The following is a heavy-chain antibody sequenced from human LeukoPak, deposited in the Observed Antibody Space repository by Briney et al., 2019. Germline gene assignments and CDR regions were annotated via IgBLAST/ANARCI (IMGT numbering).Heavy chain of an antibody. J-gene: IGHJ4*02. CDR1: SGSISSSNW. Sequence: PSETLSLTCAVSSGSISSSNWWSWVRQPPGKGLEWIGEIYHSGSTNYNPSLKNRVTISIDKSKNQFSLKMNSVTAADTAIYFCGAGGSYYFDYWGQGTLVTVSS. V-gene: IGHV4-4*02. CDR2: IYHSGST. CDR3: GAGGSYYFDY. D-gene: IGHD4-23*01.